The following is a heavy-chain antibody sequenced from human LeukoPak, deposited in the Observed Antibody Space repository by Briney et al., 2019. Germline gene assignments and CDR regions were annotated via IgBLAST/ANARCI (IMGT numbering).Heavy chain of an antibody. CDR3: ARDPGGYSYAYYFDY. CDR1: GFTFSSYA. V-gene: IGHV3-30-3*01. D-gene: IGHD5-18*01. CDR2: ISYDGSNK. J-gene: IGHJ4*02. Sequence: GRSLRLSCAASGFTFSSYAMHWVRQAPGKGLEWVAVISYDGSNKYYADSVKGRFTISRDNSKNTLYLQMNSLRAEDTAVYYCARDPGGYSYAYYFDYWGQGTLVTVSS.